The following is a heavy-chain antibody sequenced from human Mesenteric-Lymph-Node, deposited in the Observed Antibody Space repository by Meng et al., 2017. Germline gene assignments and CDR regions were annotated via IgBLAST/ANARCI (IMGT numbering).Heavy chain of an antibody. Sequence: GESLKISCAASGFSFNNYAMSWVRQAPGKGLEWVSAISGSGGSTYYADSVKGRFTISRDNSKNTLYLQMNSLRAEDTAVYYCAKAGLPYSYGDFDYWGQGTLVTVSS. CDR2: ISGSGGST. D-gene: IGHD5-18*01. V-gene: IGHV3-23*01. CDR1: GFSFNNYA. CDR3: AKAGLPYSYGDFDY. J-gene: IGHJ4*02.